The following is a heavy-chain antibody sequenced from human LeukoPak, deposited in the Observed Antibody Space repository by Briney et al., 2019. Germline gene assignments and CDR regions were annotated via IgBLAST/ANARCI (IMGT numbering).Heavy chain of an antibody. CDR1: GGSISSGDYY. CDR2: IYYSGST. D-gene: IGHD6-6*01. CDR3: ARVDPDSSSTLEVFDY. Sequence: SQTLSLTCTVSGGSISSGDYYWSWIRQPPGKGLEWIGYIYYSGSTNYNPSLKSRVTISVDTSKNQFSLKLSSVTAADTAVYYCARVDPDSSSTLEVFDYWGQGTLVTVSS. V-gene: IGHV4-30-4*01. J-gene: IGHJ4*02.